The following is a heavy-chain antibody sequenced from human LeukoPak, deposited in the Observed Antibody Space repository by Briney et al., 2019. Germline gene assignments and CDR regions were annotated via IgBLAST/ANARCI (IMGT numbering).Heavy chain of an antibody. V-gene: IGHV3-48*04. CDR3: MYYDSSGYYADYC. D-gene: IGHD3-22*01. CDR1: GFTFSSYS. Sequence: PGGSLRLSCAASGFTFSSYSMNWVRQAPGKGLEWVSYITYSGSTIYYADSVKGRFTISRDNAKNSLYLQMNSLRAEDTAVYYCMYYDSSGYYADYCWGQGTLVTVSS. J-gene: IGHJ4*02. CDR2: ITYSGSTI.